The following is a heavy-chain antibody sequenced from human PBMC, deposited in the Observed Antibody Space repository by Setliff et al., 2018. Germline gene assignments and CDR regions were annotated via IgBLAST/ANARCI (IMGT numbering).Heavy chain of an antibody. J-gene: IGHJ3*02. V-gene: IGHV4-4*02. CDR1: GGSISDNNW. CDR3: ARDVRVASSSWFKSAFDI. D-gene: IGHD6-13*01. Sequence: PSETLSLTCAVSGGSISDNNWWSWVRQPPGKGLEWIGEIYHSGSANYNPSLKSRVTTSVDKSKNQFSLKLSSVTAADTAVYYCARDVRVASSSWFKSAFDIWGQGTMVTVSS. CDR2: IYHSGSA.